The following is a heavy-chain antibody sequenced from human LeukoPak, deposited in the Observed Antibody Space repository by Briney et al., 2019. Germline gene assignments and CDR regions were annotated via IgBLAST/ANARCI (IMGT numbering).Heavy chain of an antibody. CDR1: GFTFSSYA. CDR2: ISGSGGST. D-gene: IGHD6-13*01. CDR3: TASPGIAAAGTLDS. V-gene: IGHV3-23*01. Sequence: GGSLRLSCAASGFTFSSYAMSWVRQAPGKGLEWVSAISGSGGSTYYADSVKGRFTISRDNSKNTLYLQMNSLKTEDTAVYYCTASPGIAAAGTLDSWGQGTLVTVSS. J-gene: IGHJ4*02.